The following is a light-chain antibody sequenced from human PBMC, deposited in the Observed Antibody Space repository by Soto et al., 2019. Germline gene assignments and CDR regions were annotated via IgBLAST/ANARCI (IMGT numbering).Light chain of an antibody. CDR3: QQYNSYSWT. Sequence: DIQMTQSPSTLSASVGDRVTITCRASQSISSWLAWYQQKPGNAPKLRIYNATILESGVPSRSSGSGSGTEFTLNISSMQSDDFASYYCQQYNSYSWTFGQGTKV. CDR2: NAT. J-gene: IGKJ1*01. CDR1: QSISSW. V-gene: IGKV1-5*03.